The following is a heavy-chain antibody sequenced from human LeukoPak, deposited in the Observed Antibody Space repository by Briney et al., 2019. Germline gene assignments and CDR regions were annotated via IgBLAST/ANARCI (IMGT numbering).Heavy chain of an antibody. Sequence: ASVKVSCKASGGTFSSYAISWVRQAPGQGLEWMGGIIPIFGTANYAQKFQGRVTITADESTSTAYMELSSLRSEDTAVYYCARALGDYYDSANWFDPWGQGTLVTVSS. CDR3: ARALGDYYDSANWFDP. CDR1: GGTFSSYA. D-gene: IGHD3-22*01. J-gene: IGHJ5*02. V-gene: IGHV1-69*13. CDR2: IIPIFGTA.